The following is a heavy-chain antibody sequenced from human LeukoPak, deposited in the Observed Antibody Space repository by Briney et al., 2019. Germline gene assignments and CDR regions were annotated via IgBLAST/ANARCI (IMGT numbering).Heavy chain of an antibody. D-gene: IGHD3-10*02. Sequence: SETLSLTCTVSGGSISSSSYYWGWIRQPPGKGLEWIGSIYYSGSTYYNPSLKSRVTISVDTSKNQFSLKLSSVTAADTAVYYCARQSPTMSDAFDIWGQGTMVTVSS. V-gene: IGHV4-39*01. CDR1: GGSISSSSYY. J-gene: IGHJ3*02. CDR2: IYYSGST. CDR3: ARQSPTMSDAFDI.